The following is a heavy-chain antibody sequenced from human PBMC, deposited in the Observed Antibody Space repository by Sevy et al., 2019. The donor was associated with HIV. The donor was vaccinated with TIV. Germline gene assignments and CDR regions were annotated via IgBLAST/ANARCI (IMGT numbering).Heavy chain of an antibody. CDR3: ARAYCSGGSCYSLAY. J-gene: IGHJ4*02. CDR1: GYSFTTYR. V-gene: IGHV1-18*01. Sequence: ASVKVSCKASGYSFTTYRITWLRQAPGQGLEWMGWISPHNGDTNYVQNPQGRVTMITDRSTSTAYMELRSLRSDDTAVYYCARAYCSGGSCYSLAYWGQGTRVTVSS. CDR2: ISPHNGDT. D-gene: IGHD2-15*01.